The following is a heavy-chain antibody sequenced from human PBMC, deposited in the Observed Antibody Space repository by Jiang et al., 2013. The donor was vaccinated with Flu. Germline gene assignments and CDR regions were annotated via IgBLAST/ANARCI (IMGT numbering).Heavy chain of an antibody. J-gene: IGHJ4*02. D-gene: IGHD6-19*01. CDR3: ARGGSSGWLYYFDY. CDR2: ISSDGSNK. CDR1: GFTFSNYA. Sequence: CAGSGFTFSNYATHWVRQAPGKGLEWVAVISSDGSNKYYADSVKGRFTISRDNSKNTLYLQMNSLRAEDTAVYYCARGGSSGWLYYFDYWGQGTLVTVSS. V-gene: IGHV3-30-3*01.